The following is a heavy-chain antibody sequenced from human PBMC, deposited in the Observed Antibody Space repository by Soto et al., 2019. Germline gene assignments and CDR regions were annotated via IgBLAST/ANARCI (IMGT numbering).Heavy chain of an antibody. CDR3: ATGDHLDY. V-gene: IGHV3-7*03. CDR1: RYTFSFDW. J-gene: IGHJ4*02. CDR2: IKQGVGEQ. D-gene: IGHD3-10*01. Sequence: EVQLVESGGGLVQPGGSLRLSCEVSRYTFSFDWVTWVRQAPGKGPEWVANIKQGVGEQYYMDSVKGRFTISRDNVKSSVFLQMNSLRAEDTAVYYCATGDHLDYWGQGTVVTVSS.